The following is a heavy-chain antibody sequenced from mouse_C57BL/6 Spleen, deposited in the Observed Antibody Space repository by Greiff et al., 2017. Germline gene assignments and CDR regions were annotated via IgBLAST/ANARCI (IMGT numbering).Heavy chain of an antibody. D-gene: IGHD1-1*01. CDR2: IDPSDSYT. CDR1: GYTFTSYW. V-gene: IGHV1-59*01. Sequence: QVQLKQPGAELVRPGTSVKLSCKASGYTFTSYWMHWVKQRPGQGLEWIGVIDPSDSYTNYNQKFKGKATLTVDTSSSTAYMQLSSLTSEESAVYYCARGVTTVVEGYFDVWGTGTTVTVSS. CDR3: ARGVTTVVEGYFDV. J-gene: IGHJ1*03.